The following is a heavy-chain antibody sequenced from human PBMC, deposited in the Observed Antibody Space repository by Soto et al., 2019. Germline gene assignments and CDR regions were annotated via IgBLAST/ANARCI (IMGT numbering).Heavy chain of an antibody. V-gene: IGHV5-51*01. CDR2: IYPGNSNT. CDR1: GYSFTNYW. J-gene: IGHJ3*01. CDR3: ARPSPPGLQRLKHAFDV. D-gene: IGHD1-1*01. Sequence: GESLKISCKGSGYSFTNYWIGWVRQMPGKGLEWMGIIYPGNSNTIYSSSFQGQVTISTDKFISTAYLQWSSLKASDTAIYYCARPSPPGLQRLKHAFDVWGQGTMVTVSS.